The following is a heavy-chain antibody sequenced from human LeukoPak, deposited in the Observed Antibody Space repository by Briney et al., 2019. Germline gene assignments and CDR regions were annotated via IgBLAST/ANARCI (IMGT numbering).Heavy chain of an antibody. J-gene: IGHJ4*02. CDR1: GFTFDDYA. Sequence: PGRSLRLSCAASGFTFDDYAMHWVRQAPGKGLEWVSGISWNSGSIGYADSVKGRFTISRDNAKNSLYLQMNSLRAEDTAVYYCATTKLRFLEWLFDYWGQGTLVTVSS. D-gene: IGHD3-3*01. CDR3: ATTKLRFLEWLFDY. CDR2: ISWNSGSI. V-gene: IGHV3-9*01.